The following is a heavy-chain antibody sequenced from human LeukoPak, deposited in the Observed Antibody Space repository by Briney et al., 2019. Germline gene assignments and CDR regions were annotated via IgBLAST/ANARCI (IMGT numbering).Heavy chain of an antibody. CDR1: GYTFTGYY. CDR3: ARDPSNGYYYYYMDV. V-gene: IGHV1-2*06. J-gene: IGHJ6*03. CDR2: INPNSGGT. Sequence: ASVKVSCKASGYTFTGYYMHWVRQAPGQGLEWMGRINPNSGGTNYAQKFQGRVTMTRDTSISTAYLELSRLRSDDAAVYYYARDPSNGYYYYYMDVWGKGTTVTVSS. D-gene: IGHD1-1*01.